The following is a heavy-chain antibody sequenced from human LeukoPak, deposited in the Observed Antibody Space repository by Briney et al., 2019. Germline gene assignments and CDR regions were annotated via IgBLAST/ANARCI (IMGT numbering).Heavy chain of an antibody. J-gene: IGHJ3*02. V-gene: IGHV1-46*01. CDR1: GYTFTSYY. CDR3: AREAGDSSGYYPHDAFDI. D-gene: IGHD3-22*01. Sequence: ASVKVSCKASGYTFTSYYMHWVRQAPGQGLEWMGIINPSGGSTSYAQKLQGRVTMTRDTSTSTVYMELSSLRSEDTAVYYCAREAGDSSGYYPHDAFDIWGQGTMVTVSS. CDR2: INPSGGST.